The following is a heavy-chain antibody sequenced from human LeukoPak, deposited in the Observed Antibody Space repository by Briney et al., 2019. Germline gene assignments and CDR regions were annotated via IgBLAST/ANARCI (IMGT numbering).Heavy chain of an antibody. Sequence: ASVKVSCKASGYTFTSYDINWVRQATGQGLEWMGWMNPNSGNTGYAQKFQGRVTITRNTSISTAYMELSSLRSEDTAVYYCARVNADYDFWSGYYIFDYWGQGTLVTVSS. CDR1: GYTFTSYD. CDR3: ARVNADYDFWSGYYIFDY. D-gene: IGHD3-3*01. J-gene: IGHJ4*02. CDR2: MNPNSGNT. V-gene: IGHV1-8*03.